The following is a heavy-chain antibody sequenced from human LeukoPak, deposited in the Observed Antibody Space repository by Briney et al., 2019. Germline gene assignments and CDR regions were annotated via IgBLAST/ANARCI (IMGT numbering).Heavy chain of an antibody. CDR1: GGSISSYY. D-gene: IGHD5-12*01. CDR3: ARVATIGRHYYYGMDV. Sequence: PSETLSLTCTVSGGSISSYYWSWIRQPPGKGLEWIGYIYYSGSTNYNPSLKSRVTISVDTSKNQFSLKLSSVTAADTAVYYFARVATIGRHYYYGMDVWGKGTTVTVSS. V-gene: IGHV4-59*01. CDR2: IYYSGST. J-gene: IGHJ6*04.